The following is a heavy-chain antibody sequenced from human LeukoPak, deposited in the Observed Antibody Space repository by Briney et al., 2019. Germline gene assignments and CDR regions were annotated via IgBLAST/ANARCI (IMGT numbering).Heavy chain of an antibody. CDR3: AKGPGDYYYYYYMDV. CDR1: GFTFSSYA. CDR2: ISGSGGST. Sequence: GGSLRLSCAASGFTFSSYAMSWVRQAPGKGLEWVSAISGSGGSTYYADSVKGRFTISRDNSKNTLYLQMNSLRAEDTAVYYCAKGPGDYYYYYYMDVWGKGTTVTVSS. V-gene: IGHV3-23*01. J-gene: IGHJ6*03.